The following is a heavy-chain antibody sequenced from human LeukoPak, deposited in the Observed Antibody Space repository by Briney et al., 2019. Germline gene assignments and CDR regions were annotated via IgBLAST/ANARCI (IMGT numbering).Heavy chain of an antibody. CDR1: GYTFTGYY. D-gene: IGHD5-18*01. Sequence: ASVTVSCTASGYTFTGYYMHWVRQAPGQGLEWMGWISPNCGGTNYAQKFQGWVTMTRDTSISTAYMELSRLRSDDTAVYYCARDFGDSYGYDYFDYWGQGTLVTVSS. V-gene: IGHV1-2*04. CDR3: ARDFGDSYGYDYFDY. CDR2: ISPNCGGT. J-gene: IGHJ4*02.